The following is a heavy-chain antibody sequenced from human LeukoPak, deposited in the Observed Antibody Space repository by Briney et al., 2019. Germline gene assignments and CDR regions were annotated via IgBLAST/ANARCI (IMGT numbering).Heavy chain of an antibody. V-gene: IGHV7-4-1*02. CDR2: IHTNTGNP. Sequence: ASVKVSCKASGYNFTSYDINWVRQATGQGLEWMGWIHTNTGNPTYGQGFTGRFVFSLDTSVSTAYLQISDIKAEDNAVYYCARKNNFDAFDIWGQGTMVTVSS. CDR1: GYNFTSYD. CDR3: ARKNNFDAFDI. D-gene: IGHD2/OR15-2a*01. J-gene: IGHJ3*02.